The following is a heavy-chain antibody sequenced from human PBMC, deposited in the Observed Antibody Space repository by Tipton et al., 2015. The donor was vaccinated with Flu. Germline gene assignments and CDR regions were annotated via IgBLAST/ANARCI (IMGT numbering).Heavy chain of an antibody. J-gene: IGHJ4*02. V-gene: IGHV4-38-2*01. CDR2: MYHSGRT. D-gene: IGHD3-10*01. CDR3: ARLLLWVGDRDY. Sequence: TLSLTCAVSGYSISTGHYWAWIRQPPRKGLEWIGVMYHSGRTYHNPSLQSRVTISVDTSKNQFSLKLSSVTAADTAMYYCARLLLWVGDRDYWGQGTQVTVSS. CDR1: GYSISTGHY.